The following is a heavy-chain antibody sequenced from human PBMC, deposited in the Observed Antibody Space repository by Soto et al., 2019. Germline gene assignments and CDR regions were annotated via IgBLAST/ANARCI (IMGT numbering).Heavy chain of an antibody. CDR1: GGYISSYY. D-gene: IGHD4-17*01. V-gene: IGHV4-59*01. Sequence: SETMSLTCSVSGGYISSYYWSWIRQPPGKGLEWIGYIYYSGSTNYNPSLKSRVTISVDTSKNQFSLKLSSVTAADTAVYYCARERENYGDKELDYWGQGTLVTVSS. J-gene: IGHJ4*02. CDR2: IYYSGST. CDR3: ARERENYGDKELDY.